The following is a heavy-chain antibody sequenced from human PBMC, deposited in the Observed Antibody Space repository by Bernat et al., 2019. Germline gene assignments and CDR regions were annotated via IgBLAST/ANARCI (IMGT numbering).Heavy chain of an antibody. D-gene: IGHD6-19*01. CDR1: GFTFSSYG. Sequence: QVQLVESGGGVVQPGRSLRLSCAASGFTFSSYGMHWVRQAPGKGLEWVAVIWYDGSNKYYADSVKGRFTISRDNSKNTLYLQMNSLRAEDTAVYYCARVKSIAVVATLFDIWGQGTMVTVSS. V-gene: IGHV3-33*01. J-gene: IGHJ3*02. CDR2: IWYDGSNK. CDR3: ARVKSIAVVATLFDI.